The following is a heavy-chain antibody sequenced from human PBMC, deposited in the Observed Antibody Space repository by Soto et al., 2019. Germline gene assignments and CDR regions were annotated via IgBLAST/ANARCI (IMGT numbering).Heavy chain of an antibody. CDR1: AYSFTSYW. J-gene: IGHJ6*04. CDR3: ARQLYYYDRRRLAACVVV. CDR2: IYPGDSDT. D-gene: IGHD3-22*01. Sequence: GESLTISCNGSAYSFTSYWIGWVRQMPGKGLEWMGIIYPGDSDTRYSPSFQGQVPISADKSISTAYLQWSSLKASDTAMYSCARQLYYYDRRRLAACVVVWCTGPMLTHSS. V-gene: IGHV5-51*01.